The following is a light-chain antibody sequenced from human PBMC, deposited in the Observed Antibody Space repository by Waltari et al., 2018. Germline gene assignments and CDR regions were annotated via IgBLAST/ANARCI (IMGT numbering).Light chain of an antibody. CDR2: EGN. V-gene: IGLV2-23*01. J-gene: IGLJ2*01. CDR3: CSHASGASPFIR. Sequence: QSALTQPASVSGSPGQSIIISCTGPSVIVRRNSFVPSHPQRPGEPPRLILYEGNRRPSGVSDRFSGSGSGNTASLTISGLQAEDEADYHCCSHASGASPFIRFGGGTKLAVL. CDR1: SVIVRRNSF.